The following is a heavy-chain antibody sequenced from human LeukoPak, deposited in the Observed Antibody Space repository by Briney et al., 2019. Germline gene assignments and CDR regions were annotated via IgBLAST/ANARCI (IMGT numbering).Heavy chain of an antibody. V-gene: IGHV3-7*01. CDR1: GFTISGHW. CDR3: ARDQSPDPSHQFYFDY. Sequence: GGSLRLSCGASGFTISGHWMTWVRQVPGKGLEWVANIKYDGSEKYYADSVKGRFTISRDNAKNSLYLQMNSLRAEDTAVYYCARDQSPDPSHQFYFDYWGQGTLVTVSS. D-gene: IGHD1-14*01. CDR2: IKYDGSEK. J-gene: IGHJ4*02.